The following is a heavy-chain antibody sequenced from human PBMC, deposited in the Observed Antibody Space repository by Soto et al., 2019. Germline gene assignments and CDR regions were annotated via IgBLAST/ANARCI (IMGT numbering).Heavy chain of an antibody. CDR2: VDHSGST. Sequence: QVQLHQWGAGLLKPSETLSLTCAVYGGSFSDHYWTWIRQLPGKGLEWIGEVDHSGSTNYNPSLKNRVTISVDTYKSKFSLKLISVTAADTAVFYCARANGRFLEWSFAIRGSFDIWGQGTVVTVSS. J-gene: IGHJ3*02. V-gene: IGHV4-34*01. D-gene: IGHD3-3*01. CDR1: GGSFSDHY. CDR3: ARANGRFLEWSFAIRGSFDI.